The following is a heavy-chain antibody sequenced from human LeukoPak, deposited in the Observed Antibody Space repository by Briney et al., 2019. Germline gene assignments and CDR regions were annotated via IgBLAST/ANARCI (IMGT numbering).Heavy chain of an antibody. V-gene: IGHV3-23*01. CDR1: GFTFSSYG. CDR2: ISGSGGST. Sequence: TGGTLRLSCAASGFTFSSYGMSWVRQAPGKGLEWVSAISGSGGSTYYADSVKGRFTISRDNSKNTLYLQMNSLRAEDTAVYYCASGPLLWFGELADYWGQGTLVTVSS. D-gene: IGHD3-10*01. J-gene: IGHJ4*02. CDR3: ASGPLLWFGELADY.